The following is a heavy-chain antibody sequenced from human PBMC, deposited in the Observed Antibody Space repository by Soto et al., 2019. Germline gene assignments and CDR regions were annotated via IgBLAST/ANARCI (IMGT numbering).Heavy chain of an antibody. Sequence: KPSETLSLTCTVSGGSISSGDYYWSWIRQPPGKGLEWIGYIYYSGSTYYNPSLKSRVTISVDTSKNQFSLKLSSVTAADTAVYYCARDNILGILYGGMDVWGQGTTVTVS. J-gene: IGHJ6*02. V-gene: IGHV4-30-4*01. CDR1: GGSISSGDYY. CDR3: ARDNILGILYGGMDV. CDR2: IYYSGST. D-gene: IGHD3-3*01.